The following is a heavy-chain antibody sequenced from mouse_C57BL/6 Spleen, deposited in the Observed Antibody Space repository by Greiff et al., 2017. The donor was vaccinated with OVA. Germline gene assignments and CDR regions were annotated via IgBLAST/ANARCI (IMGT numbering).Heavy chain of an antibody. CDR1: GYTFTSYW. Sequence: QVQLQQPGAELVMPGASVKLSCKASGYTFTSYWMHWVKQRPGQGLEWIGEIDPSDSYTNYNQKFKGKSTLTVDKSSSTAYMRLSSLTSEDSAVYYCARTYDYDPWFAYWGQGTLVTVSA. D-gene: IGHD2-4*01. J-gene: IGHJ3*01. CDR2: IDPSDSYT. CDR3: ARTYDYDPWFAY. V-gene: IGHV1-69*01.